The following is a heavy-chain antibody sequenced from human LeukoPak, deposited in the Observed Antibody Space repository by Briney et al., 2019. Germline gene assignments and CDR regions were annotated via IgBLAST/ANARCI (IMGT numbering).Heavy chain of an antibody. CDR1: GGSISSSSYY. J-gene: IGHJ6*03. Sequence: SETLSLTCTVSGGSISSSSYYWGWIRQPPGKGLEWIGSIYYSGSTYYNPSLKSRVTISVDTSKNQFSLKLSSVTAADTAVYYCARVMVRDYCSSTSCYSMDVWGKGTTVTVSS. V-gene: IGHV4-39*07. D-gene: IGHD2-2*01. CDR2: IYYSGST. CDR3: ARVMVRDYCSSTSCYSMDV.